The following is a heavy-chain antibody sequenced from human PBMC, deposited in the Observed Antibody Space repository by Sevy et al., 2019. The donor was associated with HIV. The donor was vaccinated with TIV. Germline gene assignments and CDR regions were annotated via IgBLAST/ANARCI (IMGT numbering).Heavy chain of an antibody. J-gene: IGHJ4*02. CDR2: INHSGST. V-gene: IGHV4-34*01. CDR3: ARGHVLAAAGRIDY. D-gene: IGHD6-13*01. Sequence: SGTLSLTCAVYGGSFSGYYWSWIRQPPGKGLEWIGEINHSGSTNYNPSLKSRVTISVDTSKNQFSLKLSSVTAADTAVYYCARGHVLAAAGRIDYWGQGTLVTVSS. CDR1: GGSFSGYY.